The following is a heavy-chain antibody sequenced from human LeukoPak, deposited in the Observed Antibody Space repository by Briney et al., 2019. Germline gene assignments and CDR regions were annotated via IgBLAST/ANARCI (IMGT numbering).Heavy chain of an antibody. Sequence: PSETLSLTCPVSGVSISSYYWSWIRQTPGKGLEWIWFVDYSGSANYNPSLKSRVTISVDTSKTQFSLKLSSVTAADTAVYYCARHRRNYGMDVWGQGTTVTVSS. CDR2: VDYSGSA. J-gene: IGHJ6*02. CDR3: ARHRRNYGMDV. V-gene: IGHV4-59*01. CDR1: GVSISSYY.